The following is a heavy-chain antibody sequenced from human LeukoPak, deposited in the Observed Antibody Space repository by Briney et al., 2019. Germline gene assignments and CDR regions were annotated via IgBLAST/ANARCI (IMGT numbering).Heavy chain of an antibody. J-gene: IGHJ4*02. Sequence: ASVKVSCKASGYTFRSYDINWVRQAPGQGLEWMGWMNPNSGNTGFARKFQDRVTLTRDISMSTAYMELSSLTSEDTAVYYRARGLNFGDFYWGQGTLVTVSS. CDR1: GYTFRSYD. CDR2: MNPNSGNT. CDR3: ARGLNFGDFY. V-gene: IGHV1-8*01. D-gene: IGHD3-10*01.